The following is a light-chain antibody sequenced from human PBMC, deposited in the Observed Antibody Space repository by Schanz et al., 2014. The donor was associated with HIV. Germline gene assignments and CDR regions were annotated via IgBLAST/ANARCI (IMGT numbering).Light chain of an antibody. CDR2: DVN. J-gene: IGLJ1*01. V-gene: IGLV2-14*03. CDR1: SSDVGGYNY. Sequence: QSVLTQPASVSGSPGQSIAISCTGTSSDVGGYNYVSWYQQLPNKAPKLIIYDVNSRPSGVSNRFSGSKSGNTASLTISGLQADDEADYYCSSYTSSNTLVFGTGTKLTVL. CDR3: SSYTSSNTLV.